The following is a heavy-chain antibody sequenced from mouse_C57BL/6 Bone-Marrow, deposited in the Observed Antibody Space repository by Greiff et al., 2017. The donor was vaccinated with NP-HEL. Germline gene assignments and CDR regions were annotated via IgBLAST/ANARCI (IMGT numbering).Heavy chain of an antibody. CDR1: GYSITSGYY. CDR2: ISYDGSN. Sequence: EVKLQESGPGLVKPSQSLSLTCSVTGYSITSGYYWNWIRQFPGNKLEWMGYISYDGSNNYNPSLKNRISITRDTSKNQFFLKLNSVTTEDTATYYCARAPFWAWFAYWGQGTLVTVSA. V-gene: IGHV3-6*01. CDR3: ARAPFWAWFAY. J-gene: IGHJ3*01.